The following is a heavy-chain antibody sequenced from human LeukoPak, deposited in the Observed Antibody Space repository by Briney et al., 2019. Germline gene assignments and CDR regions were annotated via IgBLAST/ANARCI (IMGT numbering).Heavy chain of an antibody. J-gene: IGHJ5*02. CDR3: ARTSYDSSGYSSWFDP. V-gene: IGHV1-18*01. CDR2: ISAYNGNT. Sequence: ASVKVSRKASGYTLTSYGISWVRQAPGQGLEGMGWISAYNGNTNYAQKLQGRVTMTTDTSTSTAYMELRSLRSDDTAVYYCARTSYDSSGYSSWFDPWGQGTLVTVSS. CDR1: GYTLTSYG. D-gene: IGHD3-22*01.